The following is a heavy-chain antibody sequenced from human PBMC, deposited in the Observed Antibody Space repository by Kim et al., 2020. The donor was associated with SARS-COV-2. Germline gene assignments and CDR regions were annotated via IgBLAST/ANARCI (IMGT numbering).Heavy chain of an antibody. J-gene: IGHJ3*02. Sequence: GGSLRLSCAASGLSVTSNYMSWVRQTPEKGLEWVSVIYSGGTTFYADSVRGRFTISRHNSKNTLYLQMNSLRTEDTAVYYCARETRHGYSSGRADTFDIWGQGTVVSVSS. CDR3: ARETRHGYSSGRADTFDI. CDR2: IYSGGTT. V-gene: IGHV3-53*04. D-gene: IGHD6-19*01. CDR1: GLSVTSNY.